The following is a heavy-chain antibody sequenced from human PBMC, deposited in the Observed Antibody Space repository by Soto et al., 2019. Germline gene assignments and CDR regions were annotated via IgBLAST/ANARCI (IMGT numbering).Heavy chain of an antibody. V-gene: IGHV1-18*01. CDR2: ISVKKGDT. CDR1: GYTFDNYG. D-gene: IGHD3-3*01. J-gene: IGHJ5*02. CDR3: ARAGQYNFWTGYYKFAQHNNNWFDT. Sequence: QVHLLQSETEVKKPGASVKVSCKASGYTFDNYGIAWVRQAPGQGLEWMGWISVKKGDTKSARKFQARVTMTTDTSTTTAYMELGSLRSDDTAVYYCARAGQYNFWTGYYKFAQHNNNWFDTWGQGTLVIVSS.